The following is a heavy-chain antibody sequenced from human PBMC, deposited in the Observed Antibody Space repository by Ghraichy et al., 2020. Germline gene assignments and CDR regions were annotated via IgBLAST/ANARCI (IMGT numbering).Heavy chain of an antibody. Sequence: SETLSLTCAVYGGSFSGYYWSWIRQPPGKGLEWIGEINHSGSTNYNPSLKSRDTISVDTSKNQFSLKLSSVTAADTAVYYCASRGGRFLEWLRAHDAFDIWGQGTMVTVSS. CDR1: GGSFSGYY. J-gene: IGHJ3*02. D-gene: IGHD3-3*01. CDR2: INHSGST. CDR3: ASRGGRFLEWLRAHDAFDI. V-gene: IGHV4-34*01.